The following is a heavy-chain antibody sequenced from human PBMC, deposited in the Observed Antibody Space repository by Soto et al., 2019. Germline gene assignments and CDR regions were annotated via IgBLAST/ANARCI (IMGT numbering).Heavy chain of an antibody. CDR2: ISGSGGST. Sequence: EVQLLESGGGLVQPGGSLRLSCAASGFTFSSYAMSWVRQAPGKGLEWVSAISGSGGSTYYADSMKGRFTISRDNSKNTLYRQMNSLRAEDTAVYYCAKYDGGLGNFDYWGQGTLVTVSS. CDR1: GFTFSSYA. D-gene: IGHD4-17*01. CDR3: AKYDGGLGNFDY. V-gene: IGHV3-23*01. J-gene: IGHJ4*02.